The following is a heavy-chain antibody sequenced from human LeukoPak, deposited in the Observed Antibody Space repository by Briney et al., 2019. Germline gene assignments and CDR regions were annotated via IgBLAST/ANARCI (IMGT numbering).Heavy chain of an antibody. CDR1: GYTFTSYY. Sequence: ASVKVSCKTSGYTFTSYYIHWVRQAPGQGLEWMGIINPSSGATNYAQKFQGRVTMTRDTSTSTVYMELSSQRSEDTAVYYCARATNFYYYYYGMDVWGQGTTVTVSS. CDR3: ARATNFYYYYYGMDV. J-gene: IGHJ6*02. CDR2: INPSSGAT. D-gene: IGHD1-26*01. V-gene: IGHV1-46*01.